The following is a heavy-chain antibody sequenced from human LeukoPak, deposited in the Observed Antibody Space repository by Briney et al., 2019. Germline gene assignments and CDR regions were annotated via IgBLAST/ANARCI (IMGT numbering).Heavy chain of an antibody. CDR3: ARDPKVVSNWILGYSDY. Sequence: GASVKVSCKASGYKFTGYYLHWVRQAPGQGLEWVGWINPNSGDTKYAQKFQGRVTMTRDTSISTAYMELSRLRSDDTAVYYCARDPKVVSNWILGYSDYWGQGTLVTVSS. CDR1: GYKFTGYY. J-gene: IGHJ4*02. V-gene: IGHV1-2*02. CDR2: INPNSGDT. D-gene: IGHD5/OR15-5a*01.